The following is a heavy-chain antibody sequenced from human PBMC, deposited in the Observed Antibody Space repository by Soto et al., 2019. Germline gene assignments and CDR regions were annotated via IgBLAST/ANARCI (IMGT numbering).Heavy chain of an antibody. V-gene: IGHV3-43*01. CDR3: AKGTSVDAMVKHFYYYGMDV. D-gene: IGHD5-18*01. J-gene: IGHJ6*02. CDR1: GFTFDDYT. Sequence: GGSLRLSCAASGFTFDDYTMHWVRQAPGKGLEWVSLISWDGGSTYYADSVKGRFTISRDNSKNSLYLQMNSLRTEDTALYYCAKGTSVDAMVKHFYYYGMDVWGQGTTVTVSS. CDR2: ISWDGGST.